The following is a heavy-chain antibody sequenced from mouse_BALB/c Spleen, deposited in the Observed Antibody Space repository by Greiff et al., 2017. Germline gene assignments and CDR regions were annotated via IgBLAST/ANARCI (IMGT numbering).Heavy chain of an antibody. D-gene: IGHD1-2*01. Sequence: EVQLQQSGPELMKPGASVKISCKASGYSFTSYYMHWVKQSHGKSLEWIAYIDPFNGGTSYNQKFKGKATLTVDKSSSTAYMHLSSLTSEDSAVYYCARYGGYRGFFDYWGQGTTLTVSS. CDR1: GYSFTSYY. V-gene: IGHV1S135*01. J-gene: IGHJ2*01. CDR3: ARYGGYRGFFDY. CDR2: IDPFNGGT.